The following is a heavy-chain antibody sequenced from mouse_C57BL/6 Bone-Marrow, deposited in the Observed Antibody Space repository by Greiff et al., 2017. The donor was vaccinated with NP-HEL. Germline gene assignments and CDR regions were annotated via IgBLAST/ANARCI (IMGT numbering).Heavy chain of an antibody. CDR3: AYSNPYYFDY. V-gene: IGHV1-69*01. Sequence: VQLQQSGAELVMPGASVKLSCKASGYTFTSYWLHWVKQRPGQGLEWIGELDPSDSYTNYNQKFKGKSTLTVDKSSSTAYMQLSSLTSEDSAVYYCAYSNPYYFDYWGQGTTLTVSS. CDR1: GYTFTSYW. J-gene: IGHJ2*01. D-gene: IGHD2-5*01. CDR2: LDPSDSYT.